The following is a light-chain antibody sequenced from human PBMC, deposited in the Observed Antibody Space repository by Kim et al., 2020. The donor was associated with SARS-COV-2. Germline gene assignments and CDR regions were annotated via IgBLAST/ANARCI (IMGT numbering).Light chain of an antibody. V-gene: IGLV1-51*01. Sequence: KVTNFCAGSRSNLGNNDVTWYQQLPGTAPKLLIYDNDKRPPGIPDRFSGSKSGTSATLAITGLQTGDEADYYCATWDHSLNVYVVFGGGTQLTVL. CDR1: RSNLGNND. J-gene: IGLJ2*01. CDR2: DND. CDR3: ATWDHSLNVYVV.